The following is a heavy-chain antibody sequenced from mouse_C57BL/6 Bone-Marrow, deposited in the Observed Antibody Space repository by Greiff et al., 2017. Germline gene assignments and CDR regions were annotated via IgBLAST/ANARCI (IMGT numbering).Heavy chain of an antibody. CDR2: ISNGGGST. J-gene: IGHJ3*01. V-gene: IGHV5-12*01. CDR1: GFTFSDYY. CDR3: ARQGNWAWFAY. D-gene: IGHD4-1*01. Sequence: EVQVVDSGGGLVQPGGSLKLSCAASGFTFSDYYMYWVRQTPEKRLEWVAYISNGGGSTYYPDTVKGRFTISRDNAKNTLYLQMSRLKSEDTAMYYCARQGNWAWFAYWGQGTLVTVAA.